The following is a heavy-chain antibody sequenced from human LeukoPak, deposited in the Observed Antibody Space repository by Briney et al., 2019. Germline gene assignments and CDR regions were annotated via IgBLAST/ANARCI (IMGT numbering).Heavy chain of an antibody. V-gene: IGHV1-69*13. Sequence: ASVKVSCKASGGTFSSYAISWVRQAPGQGLEWMGGIIPIFGTANYAQKFQGRVTITADESTSTAYMELSSLRSEDTAVYYCARGRGYGSGTLYYYYYYMDVWGKGTTVTISS. CDR1: GGTFSSYA. J-gene: IGHJ6*03. CDR3: ARGRGYGSGTLYYYYYYMDV. CDR2: IIPIFGTA. D-gene: IGHD3-10*01.